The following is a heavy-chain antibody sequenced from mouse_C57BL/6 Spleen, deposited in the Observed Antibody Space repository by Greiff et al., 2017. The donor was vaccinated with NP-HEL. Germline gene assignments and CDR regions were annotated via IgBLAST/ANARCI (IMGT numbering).Heavy chain of an antibody. CDR3: ARDRLTGTLDY. Sequence: EVKLVESGGGLVKPGGSLKLSCAASGFTFSSYAMSWVRQTPEKRLEWVATISDGGSYTYYPDNVKGRFTISRDNAKNNLYLQMSHLKSEDTAMYYCARDRLTGTLDYWGKGTTLTVSS. J-gene: IGHJ2*01. D-gene: IGHD4-1*01. CDR1: GFTFSSYA. CDR2: ISDGGSYT. V-gene: IGHV5-4*01.